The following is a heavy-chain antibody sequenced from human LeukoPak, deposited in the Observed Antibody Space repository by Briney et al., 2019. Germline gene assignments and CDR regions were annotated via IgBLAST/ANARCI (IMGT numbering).Heavy chain of an antibody. D-gene: IGHD2-15*01. CDR1: GFTFSSYA. CDR3: ASPVGYCSGGTCVDY. Sequence: GSLRLSCAASGFTFSSYAMSWVRQAPGKGLEWVSSISGISGTTYYADSVKGRFTISRDNSKNTLYLQMNSLRAEDTAVYYCASPVGYCSGGTCVDYWGQGTLVTVSS. J-gene: IGHJ4*02. V-gene: IGHV3-23*01. CDR2: ISGISGTT.